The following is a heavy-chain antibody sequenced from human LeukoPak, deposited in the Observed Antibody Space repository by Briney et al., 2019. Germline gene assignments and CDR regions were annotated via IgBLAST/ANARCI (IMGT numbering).Heavy chain of an antibody. Sequence: PGGSLRLSCAASAFSLNTYNMNWVRRAPGKGLQFVSSISYTGTYIYYADSVKGRFTISRDYAQSSVYLQMNSLRAEDTAVYYCVRDRGTYRPIDYWGQGTLVTVSS. J-gene: IGHJ4*02. CDR3: VRDRGTYRPIDY. CDR2: ISYTGTYI. CDR1: AFSLNTYN. D-gene: IGHD1-26*01. V-gene: IGHV3-21*04.